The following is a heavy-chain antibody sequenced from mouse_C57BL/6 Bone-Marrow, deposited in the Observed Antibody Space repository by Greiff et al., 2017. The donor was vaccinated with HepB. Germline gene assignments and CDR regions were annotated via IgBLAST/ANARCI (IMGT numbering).Heavy chain of an antibody. J-gene: IGHJ2*01. V-gene: IGHV1-54*01. CDR1: GYAFTNYL. CDR3: ARGLRRRGHYFDY. Sequence: VQLQESGAELVRPGTSVKVSCKASGYAFTNYLIEWVKQRPGQGLEWIGVINPGSGGTNYNEKFKGKATLTADKSSSTAYMQLSSLTSEDSAVYFSARGLRRRGHYFDYWGQGTTLTVSS. CDR2: INPGSGGT. D-gene: IGHD2-4*01.